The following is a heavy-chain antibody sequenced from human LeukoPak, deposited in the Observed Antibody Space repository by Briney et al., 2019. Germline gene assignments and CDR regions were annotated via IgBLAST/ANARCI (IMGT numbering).Heavy chain of an antibody. Sequence: SETLSLTCTVSGGSISSYYWSWIRQPPGKGLEWIGYIYYSGTTNYSPSLKSRVTISVDTSKNQFSLKLSSVTAADTAVYYCARSTIFNAFDLWGLGTMVTVSS. J-gene: IGHJ3*01. CDR3: ARSTIFNAFDL. CDR2: IYYSGTT. CDR1: GGSISSYY. V-gene: IGHV4-59*01. D-gene: IGHD5-24*01.